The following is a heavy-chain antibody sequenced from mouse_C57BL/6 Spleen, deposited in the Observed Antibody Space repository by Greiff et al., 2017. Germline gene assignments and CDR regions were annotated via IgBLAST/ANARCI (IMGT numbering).Heavy chain of an antibody. Sequence: VQLQQPGAELVRPGTSVKLSCKASGYTFTSYWMHWVKQRPGQGLEWIGVIDPSDSYTNYNQKFKGKATLTVDTSSSTAYMQLSSLTSEDSAVYYCARRSPDYYGSSLFDYWGQGTTLTVSS. D-gene: IGHD1-1*01. CDR2: IDPSDSYT. V-gene: IGHV1-59*01. CDR3: ARRSPDYYGSSLFDY. CDR1: GYTFTSYW. J-gene: IGHJ2*01.